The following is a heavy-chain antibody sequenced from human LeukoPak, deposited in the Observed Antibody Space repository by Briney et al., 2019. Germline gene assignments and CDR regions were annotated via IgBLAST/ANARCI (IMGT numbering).Heavy chain of an antibody. J-gene: IGHJ4*02. D-gene: IGHD3-10*01. CDR2: ISGNAGTT. CDR1: GFTFSNHG. CDR3: AKVGSSWGFGDY. V-gene: IGHV3-23*01. Sequence: GGSVRLSCAASGFTFSNHGMTWVRQAPGKGLEWVSFISGNAGTTYYADSVKGRFTISRDNSKNTLYLQMNSLRAEDTAVYYCAKVGSSWGFGDYWGQGTLVTVSS.